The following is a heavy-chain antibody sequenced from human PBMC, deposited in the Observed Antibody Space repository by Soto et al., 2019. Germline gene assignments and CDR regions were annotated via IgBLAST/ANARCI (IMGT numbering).Heavy chain of an antibody. J-gene: IGHJ4*02. CDR1: GFTFTTSW. V-gene: IGHV3-7*01. CDR2: INEDGSEK. CDR3: SRFSRTSDSY. D-gene: IGHD2-2*01. Sequence: EVQLVESGGGLVQPGGSLRLSCAPSGFTFTTSWMSWVRQAPGKGMERVANINEDGSEKYYVDSVKGRFTVSRDTAKTSMYLQMDSLRAEDTAIYHCSRFSRTSDSYWGQGTLVTVSS.